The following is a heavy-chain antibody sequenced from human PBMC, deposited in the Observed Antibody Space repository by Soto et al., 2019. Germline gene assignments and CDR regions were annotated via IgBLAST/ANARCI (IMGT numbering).Heavy chain of an antibody. CDR3: ARLGSSTWAEGIDT. J-gene: IGHJ5*02. D-gene: IGHD2-2*01. Sequence: QVQLQEAGPGLVKPSQTLSLSCNVSGGSISSGGYYWSWIRQYPGKGLEWIWHIYYTGITFYNPSLKSRPTISVDTSRTQFSLTLSSVTAADTAVYYCARLGSSTWAEGIDTWGQGTPVTVSS. CDR1: GGSISSGGYY. V-gene: IGHV4-31*03. CDR2: IYYTGIT.